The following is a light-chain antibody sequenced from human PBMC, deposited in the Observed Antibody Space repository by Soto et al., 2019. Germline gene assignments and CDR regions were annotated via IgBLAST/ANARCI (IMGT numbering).Light chain of an antibody. Sequence: EIVLTQSPGTLSLSPGERATLSCRASQSVSSSYLAWYQQKPGQAPRLLIYGASSRATGIPDRFSGSGSGTDFTLTISRLEPEDFALYYCQQYGSSPGTFGQGTEVDIK. J-gene: IGKJ1*01. CDR2: GAS. CDR3: QQYGSSPGT. V-gene: IGKV3-20*01. CDR1: QSVSSSY.